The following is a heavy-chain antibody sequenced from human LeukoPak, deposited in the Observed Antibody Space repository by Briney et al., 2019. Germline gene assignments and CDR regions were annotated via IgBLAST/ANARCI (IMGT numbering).Heavy chain of an antibody. Sequence: GGCLRLSSAASGFSFSGYWMSWDRQAPGEGLEMVANIKEEGSEKYYADFVQGRFTLSRDNAKNSLDLQMNSLRAEDTAVYYCARRSSTDYWGHGRLLSVSS. CDR1: GFSFSGYW. J-gene: IGHJ4*01. CDR2: IKEEGSEK. CDR3: ARRSSTDY. D-gene: IGHD3-10*01. V-gene: IGHV3-7*05.